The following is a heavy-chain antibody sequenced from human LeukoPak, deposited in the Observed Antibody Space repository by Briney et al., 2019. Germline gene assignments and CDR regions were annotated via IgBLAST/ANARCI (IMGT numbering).Heavy chain of an antibody. CDR2: INHSGST. CDR3: ARGLGGYSYGYVNFSDDY. J-gene: IGHJ4*02. D-gene: IGHD5-18*01. CDR1: GGSFSGHY. V-gene: IGHV4-34*01. Sequence: SETLSLTCAVYGGSFSGHYWSWIRQPPGKGLEWIGEINHSGSTNYNPSLKSRVTISVDTSKNQFSLKLSSVTAADTAVYYCARGLGGYSYGYVNFSDDYWGQGTLVTVSS.